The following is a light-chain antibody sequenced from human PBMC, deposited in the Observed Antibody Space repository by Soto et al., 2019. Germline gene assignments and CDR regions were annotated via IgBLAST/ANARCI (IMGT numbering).Light chain of an antibody. CDR3: ETWDSNPWV. Sequence: QAVLTQPFSASASLGSSVKLTCTLSSGHSSYIIAWHQQQPGKAPRYLMKLEGSGSYNKGSGVPDRFSGSSSGADRYLTISNLQFEDEADYYCETWDSNPWVFGGGTKLTVL. J-gene: IGLJ3*02. V-gene: IGLV4-60*02. CDR1: SGHSSYI. CDR2: LEGSGSY.